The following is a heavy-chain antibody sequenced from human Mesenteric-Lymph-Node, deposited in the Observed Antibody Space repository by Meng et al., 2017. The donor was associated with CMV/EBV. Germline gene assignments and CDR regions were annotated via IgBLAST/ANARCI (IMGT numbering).Heavy chain of an antibody. CDR1: GYTFNGFY. J-gene: IGHJ6*02. Sequence: ASVKVSCKASGYTFNGFYMHWVRQAPGQGLEWMGWVNHNRGDTNYAQKFQGRVTMTRDPSISTAYMELSRLRSDDTAVYYCARDMGGVVPAATGGYYYYGMDVWGQGTTVTVSS. D-gene: IGHD2-2*01. CDR2: VNHNRGDT. CDR3: ARDMGGVVPAATGGYYYYGMDV. V-gene: IGHV1-2*02.